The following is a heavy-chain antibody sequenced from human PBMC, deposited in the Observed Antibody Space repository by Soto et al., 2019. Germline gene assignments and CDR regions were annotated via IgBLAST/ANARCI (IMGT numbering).Heavy chain of an antibody. Sequence: QVQLQESGPGLVKPSQTLSLTCTVSGGSISSGCYYCSWIRQHPGKVLEWIGYIYYSGSTYYNPSLKSRVTISVDTSKKKFSLKLSSVNAADTAVYYCAREKVVVVAATATPPETYYYYYYMDVWGKGTTVTVSS. CDR1: GGSISSGCYY. D-gene: IGHD2-15*01. CDR3: AREKVVVVAATATPPETYYYYYYMDV. CDR2: IYYSGST. J-gene: IGHJ6*03. V-gene: IGHV4-31*03.